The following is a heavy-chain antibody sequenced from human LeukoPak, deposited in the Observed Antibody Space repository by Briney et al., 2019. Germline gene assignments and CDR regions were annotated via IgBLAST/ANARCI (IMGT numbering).Heavy chain of an antibody. V-gene: IGHV1-2*02. D-gene: IGHD1-26*01. Sequence: GASVKVSCKASGYTFTGYYMHWVRQAPGQGLEWMGWINPNSGGTNYAQKFQGRVTMTRDTSISTAYMKLSRLRSDDTAVYYCARVVFGGSYYGPGYWGQGTLVTVSS. CDR3: ARVVFGGSYYGPGY. CDR1: GYTFTGYY. CDR2: INPNSGGT. J-gene: IGHJ4*02.